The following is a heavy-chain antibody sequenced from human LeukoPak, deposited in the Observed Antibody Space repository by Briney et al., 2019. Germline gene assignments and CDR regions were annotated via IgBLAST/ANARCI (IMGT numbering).Heavy chain of an antibody. D-gene: IGHD5-18*01. J-gene: IGHJ4*02. CDR1: GGSISSYY. CDR3: ARDPIRGYSH. Sequence: PSETLSLTCTVSGGSISSYYWSWIRQPPGKGLEWIGYIYYSGSTNYTPSLKSRVTISVDTSRNQFSLKLSSVTAADTAVYYCARDPIRGYSHWGQGTLVTVSS. V-gene: IGHV4-59*01. CDR2: IYYSGST.